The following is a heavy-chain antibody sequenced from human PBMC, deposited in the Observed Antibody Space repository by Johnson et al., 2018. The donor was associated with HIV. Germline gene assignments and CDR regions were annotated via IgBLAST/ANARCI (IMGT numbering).Heavy chain of an antibody. CDR2: ISTRDGTI. CDR1: GFTFSDYY. Sequence: QVLRVESGGCVVQPGRSLRLSCAASGFTFSDYYMTWIRQAPGQGLEWVSYISTRDGTIYSADTVKGRFSISRDNAKNSLYLQMNSLKTEDTAVYYCTTDGRYWIVGATRDAFDIWGQGTMVTVSS. J-gene: IGHJ3*02. D-gene: IGHD1-26*01. CDR3: TTDGRYWIVGATRDAFDI. V-gene: IGHV3-11*01.